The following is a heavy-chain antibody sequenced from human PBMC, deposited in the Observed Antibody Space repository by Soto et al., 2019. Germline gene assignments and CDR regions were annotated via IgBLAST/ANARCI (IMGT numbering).Heavy chain of an antibody. D-gene: IGHD3-9*01. V-gene: IGHV3-23*01. CDR1: GFTFSKAW. CDR2: IIGGDGDK. Sequence: GGSLRLSCAASGFTFSKAWINWVRQAPGKGLEWVSGIIGGDGDKFYSDSVKGRFTISRDNSKDMLFLQMSSLRVDDTAVYYCAKDRDPDGIWTFDSWGQGTLVTVSS. J-gene: IGHJ5*01. CDR3: AKDRDPDGIWTFDS.